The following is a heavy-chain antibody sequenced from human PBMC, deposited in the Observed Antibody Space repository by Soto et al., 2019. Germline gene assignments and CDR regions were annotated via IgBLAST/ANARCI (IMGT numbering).Heavy chain of an antibody. D-gene: IGHD5-12*01. CDR2: IYYSGST. Sequence: SETLSLTCTVSGGYIGSSSDYWGWIRQPPGKGLEWIGSIYYSGSTYYNPSLKSRVTISVDASKNQFSLKLSSVTAADTAVYYCARISGPPYYMDVWGKGTTVTVSS. V-gene: IGHV4-39*01. CDR3: ARISGPPYYMDV. J-gene: IGHJ6*03. CDR1: GGYIGSSSDY.